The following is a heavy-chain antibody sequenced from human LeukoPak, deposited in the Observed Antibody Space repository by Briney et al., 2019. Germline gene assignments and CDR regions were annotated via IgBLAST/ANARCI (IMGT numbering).Heavy chain of an antibody. Sequence: GASVKVSCKASDYTYTSYGISWVRQAPGQGLEWMGWISGYNGNTNYAQKFQARVTMTTDTSTTTAYMELRSLRSDDTAVYYCARDGTPGATFRLDPWGQGTLVIVSS. J-gene: IGHJ5*02. CDR1: DYTYTSYG. CDR3: ARDGTPGATFRLDP. D-gene: IGHD1-1*01. CDR2: ISGYNGNT. V-gene: IGHV1-18*01.